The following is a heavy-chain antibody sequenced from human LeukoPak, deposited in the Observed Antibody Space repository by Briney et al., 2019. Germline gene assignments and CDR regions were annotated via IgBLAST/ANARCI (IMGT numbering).Heavy chain of an antibody. V-gene: IGHV3-23*01. CDR1: GLSFSSYS. J-gene: IGHJ4*02. CDR2: ISGSGTGGVT. D-gene: IGHD1-26*01. CDR3: AKNPTPRIVGVYFYFDY. Sequence: PGGSLRLSCTASGLSFSSYSMSWVRQAPGKGLEWVAIISGSGTGGVTYYADSVKGRFTISRDTSKNTLYLQMNSLRAEDTAIYYRAKNPTPRIVGVYFYFDYWGQGTLVTVSS.